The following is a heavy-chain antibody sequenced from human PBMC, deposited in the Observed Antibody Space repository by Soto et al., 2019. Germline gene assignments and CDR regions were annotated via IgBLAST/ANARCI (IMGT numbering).Heavy chain of an antibody. D-gene: IGHD3-9*01. CDR1: GGTFSSYA. CDR2: IIPIFGTA. V-gene: IGHV1-69*13. CDR3: ASRDYDILTGNFDY. J-gene: IGHJ4*02. Sequence: SVKVSCKASGGTFSSYAISWVRQAPGQGLEWMGGIIPIFGTANYAQKFQGRATITADESTSTAYMELSSLRSEDTAVYYCASRDYDILTGNFDYWGQGTLVTVSS.